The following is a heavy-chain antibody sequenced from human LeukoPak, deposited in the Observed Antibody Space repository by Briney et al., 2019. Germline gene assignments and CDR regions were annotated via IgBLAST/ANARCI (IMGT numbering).Heavy chain of an antibody. CDR1: GFTVISNL. J-gene: IGHJ6*02. CDR3: AKGSMDV. Sequence: GGSLTLSCAASGFTVISNLMTWVRQSPGRGLEWLSSIYSGGATYYADSVKGRFTISRDNSKNTLYLQMNSLRAEDTAVYYCAKGSMDVWGQGTTVTVSS. CDR2: IYSGGAT. V-gene: IGHV3-53*01.